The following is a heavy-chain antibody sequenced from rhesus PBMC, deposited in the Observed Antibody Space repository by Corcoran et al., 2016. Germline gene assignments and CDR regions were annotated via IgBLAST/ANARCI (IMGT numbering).Heavy chain of an antibody. CDR1: GGSISSGYG. V-gene: IGHV4S7*01. CDR3: ARGSSFSYSF. D-gene: IGHD4-29*01. J-gene: IGHJ4*01. CDR2: IYSTTGNT. Sequence: QVQLKESGPGLVKPSETLSLTCAVSGGSISSGYGWGWIRQPPGKGLGWIVTIYSTTGNTYYDPSLKSRVTISKDTSKNQFSLKLSSVTAADTAVYYCARGSSFSYSFWGQGVLVTVSS.